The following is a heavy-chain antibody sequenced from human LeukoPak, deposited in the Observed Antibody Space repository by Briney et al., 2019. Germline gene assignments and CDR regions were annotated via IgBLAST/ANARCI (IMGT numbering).Heavy chain of an antibody. CDR3: ARNPLWFGAMDV. J-gene: IGHJ6*03. D-gene: IGHD3-10*01. CDR1: GGTFSSYA. V-gene: IGHV1-69*06. Sequence: ASVKVSCKACGGTFSSYAISWVRQAPGQGLEWMGGIIPIFGTANYAQKFQGRVTITADKSTSTAYMELSSLRSEDTAVYYCARNPLWFGAMDVWGKGTTVTVSS. CDR2: IIPIFGTA.